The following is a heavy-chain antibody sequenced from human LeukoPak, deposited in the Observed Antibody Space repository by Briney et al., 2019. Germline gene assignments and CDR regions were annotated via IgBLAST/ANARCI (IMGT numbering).Heavy chain of an antibody. CDR3: ARDFRSTMTFDY. D-gene: IGHD3-22*01. V-gene: IGHV3-48*04. CDR2: ISSSGSTI. CDR1: GFIFSSYS. J-gene: IGHJ4*02. Sequence: PGGSLRLSCAASGFIFSSYSMNWVRQAPGKGLEWVSYISSSGSTIYYADSVKGRFTISRDNAKNSLYLQMNSLRAEDTAVYYCARDFRSTMTFDYWGQGTLVTVSS.